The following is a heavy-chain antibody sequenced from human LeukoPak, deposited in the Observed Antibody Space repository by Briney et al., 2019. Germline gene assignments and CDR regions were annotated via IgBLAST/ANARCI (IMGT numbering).Heavy chain of an antibody. J-gene: IGHJ4*02. CDR3: ARGVAYDSSGVGDY. CDR1: GYTFTSYD. CDR2: MNPNSGNT. D-gene: IGHD3-22*01. Sequence: GASVKVSCKASGYTFTSYDINWVRQATGQGLEWMGWMNPNSGNTGYAQKFQGRVTITRSTSISTAYMELSSLRSEDTAVYYCARGVAYDSSGVGDYWGQGTLVTVSS. V-gene: IGHV1-8*03.